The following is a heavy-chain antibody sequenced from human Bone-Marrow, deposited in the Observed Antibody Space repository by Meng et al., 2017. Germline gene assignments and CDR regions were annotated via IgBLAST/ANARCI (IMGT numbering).Heavy chain of an antibody. Sequence: VQLVESGGGLVRPGGSLGLSCGASGFNFGDYIMHWVRQSPGKGLEWISRIVSDGGITTYADSVKGRFTISRDNAKNTLYLEMNSLGAEDTAVYYCARDLGWVLFDYWGQGALVTVSS. CDR2: IVSDGGIT. V-gene: IGHV3-74*01. CDR3: ARDLGWVLFDY. CDR1: GFNFGDYI. D-gene: IGHD3-3*01. J-gene: IGHJ4*02.